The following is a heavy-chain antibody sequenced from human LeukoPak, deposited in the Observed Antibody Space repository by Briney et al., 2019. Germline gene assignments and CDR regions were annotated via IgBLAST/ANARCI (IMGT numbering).Heavy chain of an antibody. V-gene: IGHV4-31*03. CDR3: ARTVVAEMTRWFYP. CDR1: GGSISSGGYY. CDR2: IYYSGST. Sequence: SETLSLTCTVSGGSISSGGYYWSWIRQHPGKGLEWIGYIYYSGSTYYNPSLKSRVTISVDTSKNQFSLKLSSVTAADTAVYYCARTVVAEMTRWFYPWGQGTLVTVSS. D-gene: IGHD2-15*01. J-gene: IGHJ5*02.